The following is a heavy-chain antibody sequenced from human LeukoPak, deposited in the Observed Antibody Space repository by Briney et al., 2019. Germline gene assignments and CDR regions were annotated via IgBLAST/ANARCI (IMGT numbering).Heavy chain of an antibody. D-gene: IGHD3-22*01. CDR3: ARDLSHYYASRHGFDL. CDR1: RGSISSYY. CDR2: IYYSGST. V-gene: IGHV4-59*01. Sequence: KASETLSLTCTVSRGSISSYYWSWIRQPPGKGLEWIGYIYYSGSTNYNPSLKSRVTISVDTSKNQFSLKLSSVTAADTAVYYCARDLSHYYASRHGFDLWGRGTLVTLSS. J-gene: IGHJ2*01.